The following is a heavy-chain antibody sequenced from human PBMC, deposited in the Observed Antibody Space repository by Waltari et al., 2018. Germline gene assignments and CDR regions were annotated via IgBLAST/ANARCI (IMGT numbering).Heavy chain of an antibody. V-gene: IGHV4-34*01. Sequence: QVQLQQWGAGLLKPSETLSLTCAVYGGSFSGYYWSWIRQPPGKGLEWIGEINHSGSTNYNPSLKSRVTISVDTSKNQFSLKLSSVTAADTAVYYCARQYSYVKYYYYYYGMDVWGQGTTVTVSS. D-gene: IGHD5-18*01. CDR2: INHSGST. CDR1: GGSFSGYY. J-gene: IGHJ6*02. CDR3: ARQYSYVKYYYYYYGMDV.